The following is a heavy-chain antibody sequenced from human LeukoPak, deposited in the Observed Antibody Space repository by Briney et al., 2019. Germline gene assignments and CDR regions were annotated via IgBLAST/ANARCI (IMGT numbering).Heavy chain of an antibody. Sequence: GGSLRLSCAASGFTFSSYAMGWVRQTPGKGLEWASAISGSGGSTYYADSVKGRFTISRDNSKSTLYLQMNSLRAEDTAVYYCAKDWIAAAGPRDWFDPWGQGTLVTVSS. CDR1: GFTFSSYA. D-gene: IGHD6-13*01. CDR2: ISGSGGST. J-gene: IGHJ5*02. CDR3: AKDWIAAAGPRDWFDP. V-gene: IGHV3-23*01.